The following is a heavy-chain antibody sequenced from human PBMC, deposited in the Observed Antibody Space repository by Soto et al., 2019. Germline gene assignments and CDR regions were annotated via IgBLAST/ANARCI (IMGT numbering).Heavy chain of an antibody. CDR3: ARTLKYDFWSGYSWFDP. J-gene: IGHJ5*02. D-gene: IGHD3-3*01. Sequence: SETLSLTCTVSGGSISSYYWSWIRQPPGKGLEWIGYIYYSGSTNYNPSLKSRVTISVDTSKNQFSLKLSSVTAADTAVYYCARTLKYDFWSGYSWFDPCAQGTLVTVSS. CDR2: IYYSGST. CDR1: GGSISSYY. V-gene: IGHV4-59*01.